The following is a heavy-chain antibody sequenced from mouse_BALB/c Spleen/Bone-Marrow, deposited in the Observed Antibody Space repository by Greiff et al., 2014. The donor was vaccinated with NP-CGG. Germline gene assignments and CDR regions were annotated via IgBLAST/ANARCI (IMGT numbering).Heavy chain of an antibody. D-gene: IGHD1-1*02. CDR1: GFTFSDYY. V-gene: IGHV5-4*02. J-gene: IGHJ4*01. CDR2: ISDGGIYT. Sequence: EVHLVESGGGLVKPGGSLKLSCTASGFTFSDYYMYWVRQTPEKRLEWVATISDGGIYTYYPDSVKGRFTISRDNAKNNLYLQMSSLKSEDTAIYYCARSGEKYGALDYSGQGTSVTVSS. CDR3: ARSGEKYGALDY.